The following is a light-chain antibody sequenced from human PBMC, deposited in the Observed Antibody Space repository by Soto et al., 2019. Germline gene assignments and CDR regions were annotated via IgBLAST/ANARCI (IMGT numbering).Light chain of an antibody. CDR3: CSYAGTYILRV. CDR2: DVN. CDR1: SSDIGGYNY. Sequence: QSALTQPRSVPGSPGQSVTISCIGTSSDIGGYNYVSWYQQHPGKAPKLMIYDVNKRPSGVPARFSGSKSGNTASLTISGLQAEYEADYYCCSYAGTYILRVFGTGTKLTVL. V-gene: IGLV2-11*01. J-gene: IGLJ1*01.